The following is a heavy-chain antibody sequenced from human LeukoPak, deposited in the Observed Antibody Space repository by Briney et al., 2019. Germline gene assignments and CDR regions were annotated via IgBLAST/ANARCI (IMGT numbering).Heavy chain of an antibody. CDR2: IRTDGDT. J-gene: IGHJ4*02. CDR3: ARDARVGDPFDY. Sequence: GGSLRLSCAASGFTFSEYWMHWVRQAPGKGLVWVSRIRTDGDTSYADSVRGRFTIPRDNSKNTLYLQMNSLRAEDTAVYYCARDARVGDPFDYWGQGTLVTVSS. D-gene: IGHD4-17*01. CDR1: GFTFSEYW. V-gene: IGHV3-74*01.